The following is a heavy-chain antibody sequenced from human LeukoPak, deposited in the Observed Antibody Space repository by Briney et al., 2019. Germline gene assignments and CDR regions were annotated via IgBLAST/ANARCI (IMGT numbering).Heavy chain of an antibody. D-gene: IGHD3-22*01. J-gene: IGHJ4*02. V-gene: IGHV4-38-2*02. CDR1: GYSISSGYY. Sequence: SETLSLTCTVSGYSISSGYYWGWIRQPPGKGLEWIGSIYHSGSTYYNPSLKSRVTISVDTSKNQFSLKLSSVTAADTAVYYSARGAYYYDSSGYFYYFDYWGQGTLVTVSS. CDR2: IYHSGST. CDR3: ARGAYYYDSSGYFYYFDY.